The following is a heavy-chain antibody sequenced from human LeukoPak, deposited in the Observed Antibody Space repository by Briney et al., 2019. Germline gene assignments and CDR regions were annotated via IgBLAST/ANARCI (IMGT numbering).Heavy chain of an antibody. CDR2: ISSSSSNI. Sequence: PGGSLRLSCAASGFTFSSYSMNWVRQAPGKGLEWVSYISSSSSNIYYADSVKGRFTISRDNAKNSLYLQMNSLRAGDTAVYYCAREAAGYYYYMDVWGKGTTVTVSS. V-gene: IGHV3-48*04. CDR1: GFTFSSYS. CDR3: AREAAGYYYYMDV. D-gene: IGHD2-15*01. J-gene: IGHJ6*03.